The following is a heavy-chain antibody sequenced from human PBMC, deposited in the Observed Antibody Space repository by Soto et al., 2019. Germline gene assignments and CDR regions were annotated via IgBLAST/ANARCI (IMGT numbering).Heavy chain of an antibody. V-gene: IGHV4-30-4*01. J-gene: IGHJ5*02. CDR3: ARALVYYDFWSGYYTGNWFDP. D-gene: IGHD3-3*01. CDR2: IYYSGST. CDR1: GGSISSGDYY. Sequence: PTETLSLTCTVSGGSISSGDYYWSWIRQPPGKGLEWIGYIYYSGSTYYNPSLKSRVTISVDTSKNQFSLKLSSVTAADTAVYYCARALVYYDFWSGYYTGNWFDPCGQGTLVTVS.